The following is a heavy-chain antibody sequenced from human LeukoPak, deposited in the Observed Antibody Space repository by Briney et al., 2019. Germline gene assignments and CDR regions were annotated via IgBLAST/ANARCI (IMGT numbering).Heavy chain of an antibody. CDR2: INHSGST. Sequence: SETLSLTCAVYGVSFSGYYRSWIRQPPGKGLEWIGEINHSGSTNYNPSLKSRVTISIDTSKNQFSLKLTSVTAADTAVYYCASQDWNFAYFDYWSQGTLVTVSS. CDR3: ASQDWNFAYFDY. J-gene: IGHJ4*02. V-gene: IGHV4-34*01. CDR1: GVSFSGYY. D-gene: IGHD1-7*01.